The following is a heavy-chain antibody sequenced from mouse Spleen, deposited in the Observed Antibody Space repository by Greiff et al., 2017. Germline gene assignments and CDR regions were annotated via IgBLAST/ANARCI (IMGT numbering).Heavy chain of an antibody. J-gene: IGHJ3*01. CDR1: GFSLTSYG. CDR3: ARALYGNYEFAY. V-gene: IGHV2-2*01. Sequence: QVQLKESGPGLVQPSQSLSITCTVSGFSLTSYGVHWVRQSPGKGLEWLGVIWSGGSTDYNAAFISRLSISKDNSKSQVFFKMNSLQADDTAIYYCARALYGNYEFAYWGQGTLVTVSA. CDR2: IWSGGST. D-gene: IGHD2-1*01.